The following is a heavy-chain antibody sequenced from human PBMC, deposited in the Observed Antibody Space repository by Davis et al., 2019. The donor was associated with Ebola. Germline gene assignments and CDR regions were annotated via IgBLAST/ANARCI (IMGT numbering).Heavy chain of an antibody. CDR2: ISSSGSTI. CDR3: ARDSGYVRYFDY. V-gene: IGHV3-48*03. J-gene: IGHJ4*02. Sequence: PGGSLRLSCAASGFTFSSYEMNWVRQAPGKGLEWVSYISSSGSTIYYADSVKGRFAISRDNAKNSLYLQMNSLRAEDTAVYYCARDSGYVRYFDYWGQGTLVTVSS. CDR1: GFTFSSYE. D-gene: IGHD5-18*01.